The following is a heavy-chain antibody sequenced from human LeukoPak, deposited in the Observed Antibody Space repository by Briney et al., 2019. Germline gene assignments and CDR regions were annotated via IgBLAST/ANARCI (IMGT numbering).Heavy chain of an antibody. D-gene: IGHD3-10*01. CDR3: ARDTRSSLRGHYYYYMDV. Sequence: SVKVSCKVSGDTFSRYAISWVRQAPGQGLEWMGGIIPILTTPNYAQRFQGRGTITADESTSTAYMELISLRSEDTAVYYCARDTRSSLRGHYYYYMDVWGQGTTVIVSS. CDR1: GDTFSRYA. J-gene: IGHJ6*02. V-gene: IGHV1-69*01. CDR2: IIPILTTP.